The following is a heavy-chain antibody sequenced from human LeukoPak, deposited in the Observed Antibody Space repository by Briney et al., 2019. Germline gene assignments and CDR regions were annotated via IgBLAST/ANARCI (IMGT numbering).Heavy chain of an antibody. D-gene: IGHD5-18*01. J-gene: IGHJ4*02. CDR3: ARDRDTAIMVPTLIDY. V-gene: IGHV3-30*19. CDR1: GFTFSSYG. CDR2: ISYGGSNK. Sequence: GGSLRLSCAASGFTFSSYGMHWVRQAPGKGLEWVAVISYGGSNKFYADSVKGRFTISRDNSKNTLYLQMNSLRAEDTAVYYCARDRDTAIMVPTLIDYWGQGTLVTVSS.